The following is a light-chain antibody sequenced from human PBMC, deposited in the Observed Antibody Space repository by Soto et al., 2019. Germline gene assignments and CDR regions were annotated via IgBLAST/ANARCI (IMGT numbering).Light chain of an antibody. CDR3: AAWDVSLVV. V-gene: IGLV1-47*01. CDR1: SSNIGSNY. Sequence: QSVLTQPPSASGTPGQRVTISCSGSSSNIGSNYVYWYQQLPGTAPKLLIYRNNQRPSGVPDRFSGSKSGTSASLAISGLRSEDEADYHCAAWDVSLVVFGGGTKLTVL. J-gene: IGLJ2*01. CDR2: RNN.